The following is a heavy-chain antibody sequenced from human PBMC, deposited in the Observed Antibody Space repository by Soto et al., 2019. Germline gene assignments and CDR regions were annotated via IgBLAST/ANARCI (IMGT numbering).Heavy chain of an antibody. V-gene: IGHV4-4*07. D-gene: IGHD3-10*01. CDR2: IYTSGST. Sequence: PSETLSLTCTVSGGSISSYYRSWIRQPAGKGLEWIGRIYTSGSTNYNPSLKSRVTMSVDTSKNQFSLKLRSVTAADTAVYYCARAKGIKDRRITMANGWFDTWGQGTLVTVSS. CDR3: ARAKGIKDRRITMANGWFDT. J-gene: IGHJ5*02. CDR1: GGSISSYY.